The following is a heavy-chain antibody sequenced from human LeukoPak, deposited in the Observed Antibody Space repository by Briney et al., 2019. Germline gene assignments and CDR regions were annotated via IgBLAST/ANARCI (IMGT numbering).Heavy chain of an antibody. CDR2: ISGDGGST. D-gene: IGHD3-10*01. Sequence: PGGSLRLSCAASGFTFDDYAMHWVRQAPGKCLEWVSLISGDGGSTYYADSVKGRFTISRDNSKNSLYLQMNSLRTEDTALYYCAKEGWFGELGDYWGQGTLVTVSS. V-gene: IGHV3-43*02. J-gene: IGHJ4*02. CDR1: GFTFDDYA. CDR3: AKEGWFGELGDY.